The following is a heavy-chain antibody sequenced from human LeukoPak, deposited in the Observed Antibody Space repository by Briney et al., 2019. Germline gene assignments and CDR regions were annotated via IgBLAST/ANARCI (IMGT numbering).Heavy chain of an antibody. J-gene: IGHJ4*02. V-gene: IGHV1-46*01. CDR1: GYTFTSYY. Sequence: ASVKVSCKASGYTFTSYYMHWVRQAPGQGLEWTGMINPSGGAPNYAQKFQDRVTMAKDTSTSTVYMEVSSLRSEDTAVYYCARKVYASNDYYYEYYLDYWGQGTLVTVSS. CDR2: INPSGGAP. CDR3: ARKVYASNDYYYEYYLDY. D-gene: IGHD3-22*01.